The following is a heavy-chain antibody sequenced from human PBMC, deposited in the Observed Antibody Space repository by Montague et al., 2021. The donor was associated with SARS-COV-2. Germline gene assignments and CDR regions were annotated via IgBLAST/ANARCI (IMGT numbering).Heavy chain of an antibody. V-gene: IGHV4-34*01. D-gene: IGHD3-9*01. CDR3: ARGRPVQWSYRPFDSFSSGALDL. J-gene: IGHJ3*01. Sequence: SETLSLTCAVSRGSFSNYYWTWTRQSPGKGLEWIGEINQGGAPNYTPSLKSRVTISLDTSKKQISLKLNSVTVADTAVFFCARGRPVQWSYRPFDSFSSGALDLWAQGSLVIVSS. CDR1: RGSFSNYY. CDR2: INQGGAP.